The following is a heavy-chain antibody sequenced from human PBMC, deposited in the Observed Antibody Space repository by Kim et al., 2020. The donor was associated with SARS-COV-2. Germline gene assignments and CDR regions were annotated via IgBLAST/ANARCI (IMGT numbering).Heavy chain of an antibody. V-gene: IGHV1-69*13. D-gene: IGHD3-10*01. CDR2: IIPIFGTA. CDR3: ARGGWVTMVRGAYNWFDP. Sequence: SVKVSCKASGGTFSSYAISWVRQAPGQGLEWMGGIIPIFGTANYAQKFQGRVTITADESTSTAYMELSSLGSEDTAVYYCARGGWVTMVRGAYNWFDPWGQGTLVTVSS. CDR1: GGTFSSYA. J-gene: IGHJ5*02.